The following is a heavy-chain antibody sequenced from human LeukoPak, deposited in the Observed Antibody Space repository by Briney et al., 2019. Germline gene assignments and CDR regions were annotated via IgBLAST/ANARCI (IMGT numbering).Heavy chain of an antibody. J-gene: IGHJ6*04. Sequence: ASVKVSCKASGRTNNYVGVTWVRQAPGQGLEWIGWISSDNGIPRYSDKFQDRVTISAYTSTTTAYIEMRSLTYDDTAVYFCANVSKGRFFFYHMNVWGKGTTVTVSS. CDR2: ISSDNGIP. D-gene: IGHD2-2*01. CDR3: ANVSKGRFFFYHMNV. V-gene: IGHV1-18*01. CDR1: GRTNNYVG.